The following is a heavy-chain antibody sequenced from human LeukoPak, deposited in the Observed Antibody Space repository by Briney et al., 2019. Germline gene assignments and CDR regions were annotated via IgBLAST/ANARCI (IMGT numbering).Heavy chain of an antibody. CDR1: GYTFTGYY. D-gene: IGHD3-10*01. CDR3: ARDLVDGSGSYYNGYYYGMDV. V-gene: IGHV1-18*04. Sequence: ASVKVSCKASGYTFTGYYMHWVRQAPGQGLEWMGWISAYNGNTNYAQKLQGRVTMTTDTSTSTAYMELRSLRSDDTAVYYCARDLVDGSGSYYNGYYYGMDVWGQGTTVTVSS. CDR2: ISAYNGNT. J-gene: IGHJ6*02.